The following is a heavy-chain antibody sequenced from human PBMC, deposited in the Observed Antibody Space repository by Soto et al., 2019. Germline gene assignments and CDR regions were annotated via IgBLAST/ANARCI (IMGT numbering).Heavy chain of an antibody. J-gene: IGHJ3*02. Sequence: SETLSLTCTVSGGSISSSRYYWGWIRQPPGKGLEWIGSIYYSGSTYYNPSLKSRVTISVDTSKNQFSLKLSSVTAADTAVYYCARPESRDGYNLAFDIWGQGTMVT. CDR3: ARPESRDGYNLAFDI. CDR2: IYYSGST. CDR1: GGSISSSRYY. V-gene: IGHV4-39*01. D-gene: IGHD5-12*01.